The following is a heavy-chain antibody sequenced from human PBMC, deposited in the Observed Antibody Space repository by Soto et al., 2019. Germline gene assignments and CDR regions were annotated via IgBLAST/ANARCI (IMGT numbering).Heavy chain of an antibody. CDR3: ADRATMNGNWDWGYFNS. J-gene: IGHJ4*02. D-gene: IGHD7-27*01. CDR1: GFSLTSSGVG. V-gene: IGHV2-5*02. Sequence: QITLKESGPTQVRPTQTLMLTCTFSGFSLTSSGVGVAWLRKPPGRALEWLAVIYWDDDKRYNPSLRTRLTITKDTSRNQVVPIMTYMDPADTGTYCCADRATMNGNWDWGYFNSWGPGAHVTVSS. CDR2: IYWDDDK.